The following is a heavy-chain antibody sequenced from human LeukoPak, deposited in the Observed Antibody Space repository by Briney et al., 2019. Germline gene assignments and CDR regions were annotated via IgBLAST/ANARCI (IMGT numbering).Heavy chain of an antibody. CDR2: IYSGGST. D-gene: IGHD4-17*01. CDR1: EFSVGSNY. Sequence: GGSLRLSCAASEFSVGSNYMTWVRQAPGKGLEWVSLIYSGGSTYYADSVKGRFTISRDNSKNTLYLQMNSLRAEDTAVYYCASSPDQTTVTTRATYPGTTWGQGTLVTVSS. V-gene: IGHV3-66*01. CDR3: ASSPDQTTVTTRATYPGTT. J-gene: IGHJ4*02.